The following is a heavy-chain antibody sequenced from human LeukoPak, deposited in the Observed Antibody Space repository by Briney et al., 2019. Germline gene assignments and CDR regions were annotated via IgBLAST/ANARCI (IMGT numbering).Heavy chain of an antibody. J-gene: IGHJ4*02. V-gene: IGHV3-43*01. CDR2: INWDGDIT. D-gene: IGHD3-9*01. CDR3: AKGNILTGPPDS. CDR1: GFTFDDYT. Sequence: PGGSLRLSCAASGFTFDDYTMHWVRHPPGKGLEWVSLINWDGDITEYADSVKGRFTISRDNSKNSLFLKMNSLRTEDTALYYCAKGNILTGPPDSWGQGTLVTVSS.